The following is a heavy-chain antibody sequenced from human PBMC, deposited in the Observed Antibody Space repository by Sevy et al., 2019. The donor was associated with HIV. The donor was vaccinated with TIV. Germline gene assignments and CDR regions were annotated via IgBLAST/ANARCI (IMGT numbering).Heavy chain of an antibody. V-gene: IGHV3-64*01. J-gene: IGHJ6*02. Sequence: GSLRLSCAASGFTFSTYAMYWVRQAPGKGLEYVSAISGGGGNTYYGSSVKGRFTVSRDNAKNTLYLQMGSLRAEDMAVYFCARKYHDTSGYPRYSMDVWGQGTTVTVSS. D-gene: IGHD3-22*01. CDR1: GFTFSTYA. CDR2: ISGGGGNT. CDR3: ARKYHDTSGYPRYSMDV.